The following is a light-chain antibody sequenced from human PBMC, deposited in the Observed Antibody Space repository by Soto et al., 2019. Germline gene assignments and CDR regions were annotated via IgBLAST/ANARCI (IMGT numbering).Light chain of an antibody. Sequence: DIQMTQSPSTLSASVGDRVTITCRASQSITSWLAWYQQKPGKAPKLLIYDASSLESGVPSGFSGSGSGTEFTLTISSLQPDDFATYYCQQYISYSFGQGTKVEIK. CDR2: DAS. CDR1: QSITSW. J-gene: IGKJ1*01. CDR3: QQYISYS. V-gene: IGKV1-5*01.